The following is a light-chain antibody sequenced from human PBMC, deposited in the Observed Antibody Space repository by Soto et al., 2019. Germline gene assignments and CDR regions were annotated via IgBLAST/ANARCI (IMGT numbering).Light chain of an antibody. CDR3: QRYGSSPPHT. CDR1: QSVRNNY. V-gene: IGKV3-20*01. CDR2: GAS. Sequence: EIVLTQSPGTLSLSPGEGATLSCRASQSVRNNYLARYQQKPGQAPRLLISGASSRATGVPDRFSGSGSGTDFTLTISRLESEDFAVYYCQRYGSSPPHTFGQGTRLEIK. J-gene: IGKJ2*01.